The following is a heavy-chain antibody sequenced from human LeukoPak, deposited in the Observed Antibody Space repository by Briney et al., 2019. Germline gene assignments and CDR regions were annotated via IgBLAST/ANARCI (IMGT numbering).Heavy chain of an antibody. V-gene: IGHV4-34*01. CDR3: ARYGYSSGWYFNWFDP. CDR1: GGSFSGYY. CDR2: INHSGST. J-gene: IGHJ5*02. Sequence: PSETLSLTCAVYGGSFSGYYWSWIRQPPGKGLEWIGEINHSGSTNYNPSLKSRVTISVDTSKSQFSLKLSSVTAADTAVYYCARYGYSSGWYFNWFDPWGQGTLVTVSS. D-gene: IGHD6-19*01.